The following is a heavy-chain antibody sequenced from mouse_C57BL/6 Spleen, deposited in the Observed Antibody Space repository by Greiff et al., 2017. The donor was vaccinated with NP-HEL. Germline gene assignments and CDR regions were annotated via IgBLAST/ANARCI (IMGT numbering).Heavy chain of an antibody. J-gene: IGHJ4*01. V-gene: IGHV1-52*01. CDR1: GYTFTSYW. CDR3: ARASTIIMEAMDY. CDR2: IDPSDSET. Sequence: VQLQQSGAELVRPGSSVKLSCKASGYTFTSYWMHWVKQRPIQGLEWIGNIDPSDSETHYNQKFKDKATLTVDKSSSTAYMQLSSLTSEDSAVYYCARASTIIMEAMDYWGQGTSVTVSS. D-gene: IGHD2-4*01.